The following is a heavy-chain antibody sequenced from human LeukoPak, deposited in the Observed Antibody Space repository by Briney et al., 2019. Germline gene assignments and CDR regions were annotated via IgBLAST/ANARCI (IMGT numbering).Heavy chain of an antibody. J-gene: IGHJ4*02. CDR3: ARKNGLDY. CDR2: IKEDGSKT. V-gene: IGHV3-7*01. Sequence: GGSLRLSCAASGFIFSNYGMHWVRQAPGKGLEWVANIKEDGSKTFYVDSVKGRFTISRDNAKNSLYLQMNSLRAEDTAVYYCARKNGLDYWGQGTLVTVSS. CDR1: GFIFSNYG.